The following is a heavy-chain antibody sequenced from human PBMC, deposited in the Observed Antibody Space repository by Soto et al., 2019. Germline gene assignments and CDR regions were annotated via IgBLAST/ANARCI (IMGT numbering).Heavy chain of an antibody. Sequence: GGSLRLSCAASGFTFSSYGVHWVRQAPGKGLEWVGHIKSKTDGGTTDYAAPVKGRFTISRDDSKNTLYLQMNSLKTEDTAVYYCTTDPFSVWGSYRPYWGQGTLVTVSS. J-gene: IGHJ4*02. CDR2: IKSKTDGGTT. CDR3: TTDPFSVWGSYRPY. CDR1: GFTFSSYG. D-gene: IGHD3-16*02. V-gene: IGHV3-15*07.